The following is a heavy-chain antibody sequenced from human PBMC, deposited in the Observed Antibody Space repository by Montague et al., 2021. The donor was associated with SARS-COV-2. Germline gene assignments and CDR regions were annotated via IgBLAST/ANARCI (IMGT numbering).Heavy chain of an antibody. D-gene: IGHD5-18*01. CDR1: GGSISSSSYY. J-gene: IGHJ4*02. CDR2: IYYSGST. Sequence: SDTLSLTRTLSGGSISSSSYYWGWIRQPPGKGLEWIGSIYYSGSTYYNPSLKSRVTISVDTSKNQFSLKLSSVTAADTAVYYCARGIRRTWIQLWVRSGFDYWGQGTLVTVSS. V-gene: IGHV4-39*07. CDR3: ARGIRRTWIQLWVRSGFDY.